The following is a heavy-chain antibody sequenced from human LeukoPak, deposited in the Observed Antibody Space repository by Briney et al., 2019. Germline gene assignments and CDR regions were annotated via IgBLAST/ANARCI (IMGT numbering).Heavy chain of an antibody. CDR2: ISSSGSTI. Sequence: GGSLRLSCAASGFTFNTFEMNWVRQAPGKGLEWVSYISSSGSTIYYADSVKGRFTISRDNAKNSLYLQMNSLRAEDTAVYYCAGGYCSGGSCTYYYYYYYMDVWGKGTTVTISS. D-gene: IGHD2-15*01. V-gene: IGHV3-48*03. CDR1: GFTFNTFE. CDR3: AGGYCSGGSCTYYYYYYYMDV. J-gene: IGHJ6*03.